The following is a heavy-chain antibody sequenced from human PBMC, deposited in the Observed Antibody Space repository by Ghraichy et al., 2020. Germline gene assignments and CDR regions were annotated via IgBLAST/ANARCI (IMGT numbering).Heavy chain of an antibody. CDR1: GFTFSSYY. Sequence: GGSLRLSCAASGFTFSSYYMNCVRQAPGKGLEWVSSISSSSSYISYADSLKGRFTISRDNAKNSLYLQMNSLRAEDTAAYYCVRADYTVNYDGLNWFDPWGQGTLVTVTS. V-gene: IGHV3-21*01. CDR2: ISSSSSYI. D-gene: IGHD1-7*01. J-gene: IGHJ5*02. CDR3: VRADYTVNYDGLNWFDP.